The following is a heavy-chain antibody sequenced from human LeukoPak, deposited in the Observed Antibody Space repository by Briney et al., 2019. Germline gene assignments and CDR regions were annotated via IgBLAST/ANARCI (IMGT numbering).Heavy chain of an antibody. D-gene: IGHD4-11*01. CDR3: AKDSTTLTLTFDY. J-gene: IGHJ4*02. CDR2: ISYDGSNK. CDR1: GFTFSSYG. Sequence: GRSLRLSCAASGFTFSSYGMHWVRQAPGKGLEWVAVISYDGSNKYYADSVKGRFTISRDNSKNTLYLQMDSLRAEDTAVYYCAKDSTTLTLTFDYWGQGTLVTVSS. V-gene: IGHV3-30*18.